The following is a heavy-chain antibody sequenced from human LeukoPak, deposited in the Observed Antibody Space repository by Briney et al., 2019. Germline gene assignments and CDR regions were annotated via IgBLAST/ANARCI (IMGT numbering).Heavy chain of an antibody. Sequence: ASVKVSCKASGYTFTSYDINWVRQATGQGPEWMGWMNTNSGNTGHAQKFQGRLTMTRDTSTNTAYMELGSLRSEDTAVYYCARGGDIAVVPAAMVGPWGQGTLVTVSS. CDR2: MNTNSGNT. D-gene: IGHD2-2*01. CDR3: ARGGDIAVVPAAMVGP. J-gene: IGHJ5*02. V-gene: IGHV1-8*01. CDR1: GYTFTSYD.